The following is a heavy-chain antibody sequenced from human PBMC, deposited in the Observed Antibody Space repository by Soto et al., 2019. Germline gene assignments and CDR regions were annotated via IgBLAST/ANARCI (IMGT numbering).Heavy chain of an antibody. Sequence: GGSLRLSCAASGFTFSSYAMSWVRQAPGKGLEWVSAISGSGGSTYYADSVKGRFTISRDNSKNTLYLQMNSLRAEDTAVYYCAKGSGYCSGGSCYPLFCDYWGQGTLVIVSS. J-gene: IGHJ4*02. CDR2: ISGSGGST. D-gene: IGHD2-15*01. CDR3: AKGSGYCSGGSCYPLFCDY. V-gene: IGHV3-23*01. CDR1: GFTFSSYA.